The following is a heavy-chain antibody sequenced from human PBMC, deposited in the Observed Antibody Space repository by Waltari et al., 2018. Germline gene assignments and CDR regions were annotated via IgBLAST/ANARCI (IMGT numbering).Heavy chain of an antibody. Sequence: QVQLQESGPGLVKPSETLSLTCTVSGGSISSYYWSWIRQPAGTGLEWIGRMYTSGRTNYNPSLKSRVTMSVDTSKNQFSLKLSSVTAADTAVYYCARDAAGYTDPYYFDYWGQGTLVTVSS. J-gene: IGHJ4*02. V-gene: IGHV4-4*07. CDR2: MYTSGRT. D-gene: IGHD6-13*01. CDR1: GGSISSYY. CDR3: ARDAAGYTDPYYFDY.